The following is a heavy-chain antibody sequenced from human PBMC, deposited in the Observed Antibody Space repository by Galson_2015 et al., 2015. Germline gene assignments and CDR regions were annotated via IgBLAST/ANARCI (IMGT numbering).Heavy chain of an antibody. CDR3: ARVGASDAFDI. CDR1: GFSLSTSGMR. Sequence: PALVKPTPTLTLTCTFSGFSLSTSGMRASWIRQPPGKALEWLARIDWDDDKFYSTSLKTRLTISKDTSKNQVVLTMTNMDPVDTATYYCARVGASDAFDIWGQGTMVTVSS. CDR2: IDWDDDK. D-gene: IGHD1-26*01. J-gene: IGHJ3*02. V-gene: IGHV2-70*04.